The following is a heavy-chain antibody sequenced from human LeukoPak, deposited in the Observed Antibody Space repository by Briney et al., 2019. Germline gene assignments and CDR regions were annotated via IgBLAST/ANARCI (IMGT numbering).Heavy chain of an antibody. Sequence: SVKVSCKASGYTFTGYYMHWVRQAPGQGLEWMGRIIPILGIANYAQKFQGRVTITADKSTSTACMELSSLRSEDTAVYYCASSSYNWKYYYFDYWGQGTLVTVSS. J-gene: IGHJ4*02. D-gene: IGHD1-20*01. CDR3: ASSSYNWKYYYFDY. CDR2: IIPILGIA. V-gene: IGHV1-69*02. CDR1: GYTFTGYY.